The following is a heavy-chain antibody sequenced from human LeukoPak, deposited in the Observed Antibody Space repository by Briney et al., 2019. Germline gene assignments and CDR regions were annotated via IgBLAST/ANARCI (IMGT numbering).Heavy chain of an antibody. Sequence: AGGSLRLSCAASGFTFSGYDMHWVRQAPGKGLEWVAVISYDGSNKYYGDSVQGRFTISRDNSKNTLFLQMNSLRAEDTAIYYCAKGEYGGYSHGFDIWGQGTRVTVSS. D-gene: IGHD4-23*01. CDR3: AKGEYGGYSHGFDI. CDR2: ISYDGSNK. J-gene: IGHJ3*02. V-gene: IGHV3-30*18. CDR1: GFTFSGYD.